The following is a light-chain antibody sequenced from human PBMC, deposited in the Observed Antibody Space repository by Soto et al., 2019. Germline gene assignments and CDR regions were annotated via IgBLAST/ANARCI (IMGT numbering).Light chain of an antibody. V-gene: IGLV2-8*01. J-gene: IGLJ3*02. CDR2: EVT. Sequence: QSALTQPPSASGSPGQSVTISCTGTSSDVGGYNYVSWYQQHPGKAPKVLIYEVTKRPSGVPDRFSGSKSANTASLTVSGLQAEDEADYYSCSYAGSNNVVFGGGTKLTVL. CDR1: SSDVGGYNY. CDR3: CSYAGSNNVV.